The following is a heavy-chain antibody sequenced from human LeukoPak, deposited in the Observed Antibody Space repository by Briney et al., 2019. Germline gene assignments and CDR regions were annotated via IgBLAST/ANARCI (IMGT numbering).Heavy chain of an antibody. V-gene: IGHV3-21*01. CDR1: GFTFSSYS. D-gene: IGHD4-17*01. CDR3: ARVRATVTHIDY. CDR2: ISSSSSYI. J-gene: IGHJ4*02. Sequence: GGSLRLSCAASGFTFSSYSMNWVRQAPGKGLEWVSSISSSSSYIYYADSVKGRFTISRDNAKNSLYLQMNSLRAEDTAVYYCARVRATVTHIDYWGQGTLVTVSS.